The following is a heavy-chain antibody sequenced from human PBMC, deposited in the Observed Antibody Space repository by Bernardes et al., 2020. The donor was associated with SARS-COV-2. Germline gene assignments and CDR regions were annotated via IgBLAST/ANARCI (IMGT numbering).Heavy chain of an antibody. J-gene: IGHJ5*02. V-gene: IGHV3-23*01. CDR1: GFTFSSYA. Sequence: GGSLCLSCTASGFTFSSYAMSWVRQAPGQGLELVSAISGSGGSTYYADSVQGRFTISRDNSKNTLYLQMNSLRAEDTAVYYCAKRGSSGWYWRCVDPWGQGTLVTVSS. CDR3: AKRGSSGWYWRCVDP. CDR2: ISGSGGST. D-gene: IGHD6-19*01.